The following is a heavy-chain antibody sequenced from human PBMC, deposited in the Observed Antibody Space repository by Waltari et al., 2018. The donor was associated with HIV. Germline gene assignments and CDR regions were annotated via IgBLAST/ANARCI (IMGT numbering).Heavy chain of an antibody. J-gene: IGHJ2*01. CDR2: MNMDGTRI. D-gene: IGHD3-3*01. V-gene: IGHV3-74*01. CDR1: GFTFSNYW. Sequence: EVQLVESGGGLVQPGGSLRLSCATSGFTFSNYWVHWVRQAPGKGLGCVSRMNMDGTRISYADSVKGRFTTSRDNAKHTLYLQMNSLRDEDTAVYYCAREDFGAGNWFFDLWGRGTLVTVSS. CDR3: AREDFGAGNWFFDL.